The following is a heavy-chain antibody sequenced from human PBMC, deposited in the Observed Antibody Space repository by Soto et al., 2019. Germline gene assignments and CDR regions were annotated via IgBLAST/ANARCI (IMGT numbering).Heavy chain of an antibody. Sequence: ESGGGVVQPGRSLRLSCAASGFTFSSYGMHWVRQAPGKGLEWVAVIWYDGSNKYYADSVKGRFTISRDNSKNTLYLQMNSLRAEDTAVYYCARGFTSDAFDIWGQGTMVTVSS. J-gene: IGHJ3*02. V-gene: IGHV3-33*01. CDR3: ARGFTSDAFDI. CDR2: IWYDGSNK. CDR1: GFTFSSYG.